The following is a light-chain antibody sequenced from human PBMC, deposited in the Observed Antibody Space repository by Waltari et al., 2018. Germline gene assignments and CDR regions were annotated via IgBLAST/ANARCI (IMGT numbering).Light chain of an antibody. CDR1: SSNIGNNY. CDR2: EKT. Sequence: QSVLTQPPSVSAAPGQRVTISCSGGSSNIGNNYVYWYRQFPGTAPKLLTYEKTGGPAGSPCLFSGSKSATSATLSITGLQAGNEADYYCGTWDSSLIGAVFGGGTHLTVL. V-gene: IGLV1-51*02. J-gene: IGLJ7*01. CDR3: GTWDSSLIGAV.